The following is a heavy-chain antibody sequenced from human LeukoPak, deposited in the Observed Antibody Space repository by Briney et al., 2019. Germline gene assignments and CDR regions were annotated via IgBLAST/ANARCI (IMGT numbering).Heavy chain of an antibody. D-gene: IGHD3-9*01. CDR2: IYYCGST. V-gene: IGHV4-59*01. CDR1: GGSISSYY. Sequence: PSETLSLTCTVSGGSISSYYWSWIRQPPGKGLERIGYIYYCGSTNYNHSLMSRVTISVDTYKNQFSLKLSSVTAADTAVYYCARGTVMADFDWSSYYYYYMDFWGKGTTVTVSS. J-gene: IGHJ6*03. CDR3: ARGTVMADFDWSSYYYYYMDF.